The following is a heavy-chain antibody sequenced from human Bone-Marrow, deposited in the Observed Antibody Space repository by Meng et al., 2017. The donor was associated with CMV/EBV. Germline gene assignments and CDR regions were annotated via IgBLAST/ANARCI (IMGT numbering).Heavy chain of an antibody. D-gene: IGHD2-21*02. J-gene: IGHJ3*02. CDR2: NYYSGST. Sequence: PQTLSLTCTVAARSLSSSSYYWGWLLQPPGKGLEWTGSNYYSGSTHYNPSLKSRVTISVDTSKNQFSLKLSSVTAADTAVYYCARGLLTGERQPPRDAFDIWGQGTMVTVSS. CDR3: ARGLLTGERQPPRDAFDI. V-gene: IGHV4-39*07. CDR1: ARSLSSSSYY.